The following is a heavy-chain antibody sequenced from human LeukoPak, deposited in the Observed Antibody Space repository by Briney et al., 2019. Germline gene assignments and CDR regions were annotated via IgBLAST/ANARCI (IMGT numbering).Heavy chain of an antibody. Sequence: GESLKISCKAYGYSIFSNYWIAWVRQMPGKGLEWMGILYPGDSDSRYSPSFQGQVTISADRSISTAYLHWSSLKVSDTAMYYCARASRDGFNQNFDYWGQGTLVTVSS. CDR1: GYSIFSNYW. D-gene: IGHD5-24*01. V-gene: IGHV5-51*01. CDR2: LYPGDSDS. CDR3: ARASRDGFNQNFDY. J-gene: IGHJ4*02.